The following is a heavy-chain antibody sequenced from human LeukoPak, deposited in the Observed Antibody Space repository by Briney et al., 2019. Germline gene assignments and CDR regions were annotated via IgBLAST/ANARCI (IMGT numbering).Heavy chain of an antibody. J-gene: IGHJ4*02. CDR3: ARDMTLISSWPIFDY. CDR2: ISGSGGST. Sequence: PGGSLRLSCATSGFTFISYEMNWVRQAPGKGLEWISAISGSGGSTYYADSVKGRFTISRDNSKNMLYLQMNSLRAEDTAVYYCARDMTLISSWPIFDYWGQGTLVTVSS. V-gene: IGHV3-23*01. CDR1: GFTFISYE. D-gene: IGHD6-13*01.